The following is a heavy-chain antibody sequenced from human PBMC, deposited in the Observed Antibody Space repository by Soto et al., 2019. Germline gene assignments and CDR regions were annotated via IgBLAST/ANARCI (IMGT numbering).Heavy chain of an antibody. J-gene: IGHJ3*02. V-gene: IGHV3-21*01. Sequence: EVQLVESGGGLVKPGGSLRLSCAASGFTFSSYSMNWVRQAPGKGLEWVSSISSSSSYIYYADSVKGRFTISRDNAKNSLYLQMNSLRAEDTAVYYCARDRLEYCGGDCDAFDIWGQGTMVTVSS. D-gene: IGHD2-21*02. CDR2: ISSSSSYI. CDR1: GFTFSSYS. CDR3: ARDRLEYCGGDCDAFDI.